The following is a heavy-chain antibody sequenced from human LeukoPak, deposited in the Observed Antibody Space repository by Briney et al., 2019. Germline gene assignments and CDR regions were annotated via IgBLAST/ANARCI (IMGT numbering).Heavy chain of an antibody. V-gene: IGHV3-53*01. CDR1: GFTVSSNY. Sequence: GGSLRLSCAASGFTVSSNYMSWVRQAPGKGLEWVSVIYSGGSAYYADSVKGRFTISRDNSKNTLYLQMNSLRAEDTAVYYCASDIVVVVAATPSDYWGQGTLVTVSS. CDR3: ASDIVVVVAATPSDY. D-gene: IGHD2-15*01. CDR2: IYSGGSA. J-gene: IGHJ4*02.